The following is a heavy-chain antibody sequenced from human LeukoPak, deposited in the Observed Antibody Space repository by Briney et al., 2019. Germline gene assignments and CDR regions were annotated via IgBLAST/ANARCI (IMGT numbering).Heavy chain of an antibody. Sequence: KPSETLSLTCTVSGGSISSYYWSWIRQPPGKGLEWIGYIYYSGSTNYNPSLKSRVTISVDTSKNQFSLKLSSVTAADTAVYYCARIEVDHSSGYLDYWGQGTLVTVSS. V-gene: IGHV4-59*01. CDR2: IYYSGST. CDR1: GGSISSYY. CDR3: ARIEVDHSSGYLDY. D-gene: IGHD3-22*01. J-gene: IGHJ4*02.